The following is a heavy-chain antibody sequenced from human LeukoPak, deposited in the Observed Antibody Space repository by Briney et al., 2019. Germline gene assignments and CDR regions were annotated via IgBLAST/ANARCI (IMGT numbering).Heavy chain of an antibody. Sequence: ASVKVSCKASGYTFTSYYMHWVRQAPGQGLEWMGIINPSGGSTSYAQKFQGRVTMTRDTSTSTVYMELSSLRSEDTAVYYCAKGRFYDFWSGYGDDAYDIWGQGTVVTVSS. CDR3: AKGRFYDFWSGYGDDAYDI. CDR1: GYTFTSYY. D-gene: IGHD3-3*01. J-gene: IGHJ3*02. CDR2: INPSGGST. V-gene: IGHV1-46*01.